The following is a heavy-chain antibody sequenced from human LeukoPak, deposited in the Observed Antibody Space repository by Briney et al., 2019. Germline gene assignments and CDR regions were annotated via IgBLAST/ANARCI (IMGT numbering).Heavy chain of an antibody. J-gene: IGHJ4*02. CDR3: ARDVATTGWYTSDY. CDR1: GDSVSSINGA. Sequence: SQTLSVTCAISGDSVSSINGAWNSVGQSPSRGLEWLGRTYYRSKWYSDYAVPIQGRISINPDTSKNQFTLHLFSVTPDDTAVYYCARDVATTGWYTSDYWGQGTRVTVSS. CDR2: TYYRSKWYS. V-gene: IGHV6-1*01. D-gene: IGHD6-19*01.